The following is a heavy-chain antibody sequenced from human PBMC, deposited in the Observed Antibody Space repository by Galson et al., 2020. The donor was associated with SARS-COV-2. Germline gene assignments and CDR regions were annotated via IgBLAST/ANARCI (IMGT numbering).Heavy chain of an antibody. Sequence: SVKVSCKASGYTFTGYYMHWVRQAPGQVLEWMGWINPNSGGTNYAQKFQGRVTMTRDTSISTAYMELSRLRSDDTAVYYCAVSTLAYCGGDCYVLDYWGQGTLVTVSS. V-gene: IGHV1-2*02. D-gene: IGHD2-21*02. CDR1: GYTFTGYY. CDR2: INPNSGGT. J-gene: IGHJ4*02. CDR3: AVSTLAYCGGDCYVLDY.